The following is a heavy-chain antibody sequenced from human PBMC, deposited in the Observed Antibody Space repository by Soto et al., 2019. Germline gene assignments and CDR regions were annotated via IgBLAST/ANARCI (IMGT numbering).Heavy chain of an antibody. Sequence: GGSLRLSCAASGFTFSSYGMHWVRQAPGKGLEWVAVIWYDGSNKYYADSVKGRFTISRDNSKNTLYLQMNSLRAEDTAVYYCARGGYDFWSGDVLVNPYDYWGQGTLVTVSS. J-gene: IGHJ4*02. D-gene: IGHD3-3*01. CDR3: ARGGYDFWSGDVLVNPYDY. CDR1: GFTFSSYG. V-gene: IGHV3-33*01. CDR2: IWYDGSNK.